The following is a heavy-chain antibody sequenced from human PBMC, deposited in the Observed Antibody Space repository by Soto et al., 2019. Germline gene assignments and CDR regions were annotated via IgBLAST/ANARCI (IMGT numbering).Heavy chain of an antibody. J-gene: IGHJ4*01. V-gene: IGHV4-4*02. CDR3: ARDVGTLVGSFDF. Sequence: SETLSLTCAVSGGSISSSNWWSWVRQPPGKGLEWIGEIYHSGSTNYNPSLKSRVTISVDKSKNQFSLKLNSVTAADTAVYYCARDVGTLVGSFDFWGHGTLVTVSS. CDR1: GGSISSSNW. D-gene: IGHD3-10*01. CDR2: IYHSGST.